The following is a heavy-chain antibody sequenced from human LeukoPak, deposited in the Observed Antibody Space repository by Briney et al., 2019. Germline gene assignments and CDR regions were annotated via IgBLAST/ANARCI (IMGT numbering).Heavy chain of an antibody. CDR3: ARDTGSC. J-gene: IGHJ4*02. V-gene: IGHV3-48*01. CDR2: ISSSSSTI. CDR1: GFTVSSNY. Sequence: PGGSLRLSCAASGFTVSSNYMNWVRQAPGKGPEWVSYISSSSSTIYYADSVKGRFTISRDNAKNSLYLQMNSLRAEDTAVYYCARDTGSCWGQGTLVTVSS. D-gene: IGHD3-10*01.